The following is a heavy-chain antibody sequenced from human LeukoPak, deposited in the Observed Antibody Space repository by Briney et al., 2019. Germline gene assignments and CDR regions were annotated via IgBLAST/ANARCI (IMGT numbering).Heavy chain of an antibody. V-gene: IGHV4-61*02. D-gene: IGHD3-16*02. CDR1: GGSISSGSYY. CDR3: ARGRQGVWGGYRYTNGPTYFDY. CDR2: IYTSGST. J-gene: IGHJ4*02. Sequence: PSETLSLTCTVSGGSISSGSYYWSWIRQPAGKGLEWIGRIYTSGSTNYNPSLKSRVTISVDTSKNQFSLKLSSVTAADTAVYYCARGRQGVWGGYRYTNGPTYFDYWGQGTLVTVSS.